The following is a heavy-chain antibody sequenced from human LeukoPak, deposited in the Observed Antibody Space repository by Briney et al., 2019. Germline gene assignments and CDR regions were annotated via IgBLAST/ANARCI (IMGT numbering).Heavy chain of an antibody. J-gene: IGHJ4*02. D-gene: IGHD6-19*01. CDR1: GFTSSDYY. CDR3: ARDPPYSSGCVDY. V-gene: IGHV3-11*04. CDR2: ISSSGSTI. Sequence: GGSLRLSCAASGFTSSDYYMSWIRQAPGKGLEWVSYISSSGSTIYYADSVKGRFTISRDNAKNSLYLQMNSLRAEDTAVYYCARDPPYSSGCVDYWGQGTLVTVSS.